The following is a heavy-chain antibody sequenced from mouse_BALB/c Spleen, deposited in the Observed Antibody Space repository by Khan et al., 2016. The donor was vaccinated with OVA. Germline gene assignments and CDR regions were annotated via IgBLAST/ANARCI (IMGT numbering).Heavy chain of an antibody. Sequence: QIQLVQSGPELKKPGETVKISCTASGYTFTNYGMNWVKQAPGKGLKWMGWINTYTGEPTYADDFKGRSAFSLETSASTAYLQINNLKNEDTATXFPSRMKPYWYFEVLGAGTTVTVSS. CDR3: SRMKPYWYFEV. J-gene: IGHJ1*01. CDR1: GYTFTNYG. CDR2: INTYTGEP. V-gene: IGHV9-3-1*01.